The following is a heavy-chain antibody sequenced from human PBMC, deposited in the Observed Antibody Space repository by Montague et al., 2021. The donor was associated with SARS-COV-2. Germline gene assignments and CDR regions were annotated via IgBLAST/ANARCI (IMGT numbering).Heavy chain of an antibody. V-gene: IGHV4-59*08. J-gene: IGHJ5*02. CDR3: ARFFRVGTSSAFDH. D-gene: IGHD3-10*01. Sequence: TLSLTCGVSGASIMGYHWSWVRKPPGRGLEWIGDVHDSGATNYNPSLNNRITISIDTSKAQFSLILTSVDAADTAVYYCARFFRVGTSSAFDHWGQGILVTVSS. CDR1: GASIMGYH. CDR2: VHDSGAT.